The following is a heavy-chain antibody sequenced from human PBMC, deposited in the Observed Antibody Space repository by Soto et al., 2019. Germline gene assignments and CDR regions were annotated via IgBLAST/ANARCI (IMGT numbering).Heavy chain of an antibody. J-gene: IGHJ4*02. D-gene: IGHD2-2*01. CDR3: AKGRVIVVVPAKEHFDY. CDR2: IDQTGAST. CDR1: GFIFSGHT. V-gene: IGHV3-23*05. Sequence: GGSLRLSCAASGFIFSGHTMSWVRQAPGTGLEWVSSIDQTGASTHYADSVKGRFTISRDNSKNTLYLQMNSLSAEDTAAYYCAKGRVIVVVPAKEHFDYWGQGTMVPVS.